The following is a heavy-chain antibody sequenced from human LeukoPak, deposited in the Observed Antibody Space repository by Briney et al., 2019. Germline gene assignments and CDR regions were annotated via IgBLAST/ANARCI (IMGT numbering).Heavy chain of an antibody. D-gene: IGHD3-16*01. CDR3: AKRSRLRLGELLDY. Sequence: PGGSLRLSCAASGFTFSSYAMSRVRQAPGKGLEWVSAISGSGGSTYYADSVKGLFTISRDNSKNTLYLQMNSLRAEDTAVYYCAKRSRLRLGELLDYWGQGTLVTVSS. CDR2: ISGSGGST. J-gene: IGHJ4*02. CDR1: GFTFSSYA. V-gene: IGHV3-23*01.